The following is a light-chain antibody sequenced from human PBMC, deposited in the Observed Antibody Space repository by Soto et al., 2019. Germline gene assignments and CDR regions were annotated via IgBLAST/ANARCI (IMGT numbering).Light chain of an antibody. Sequence: DIQLTQSPSFLSASVGDRVTITCRASQGISSYLAWYQQKPGKAPNLLIYAASTLQSGVPSRFSGGGFGTDFTLTISSLQREDFATYYCQQSHITQYSFGQGTTVEIK. V-gene: IGKV1-9*01. CDR2: AAS. CDR1: QGISSY. CDR3: QQSHITQYS. J-gene: IGKJ2*03.